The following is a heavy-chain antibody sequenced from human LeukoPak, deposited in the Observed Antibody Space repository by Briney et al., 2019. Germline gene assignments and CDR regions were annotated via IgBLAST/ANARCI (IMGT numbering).Heavy chain of an antibody. CDR2: ISVDGGST. D-gene: IGHD5-18*01. J-gene: IGHJ4*02. CDR3: AKGDTAMVPFFDY. Sequence: GGSLRLSCAASGCTYDDYAMHWVRQAPGKGLESVSLISVDGGSTYYADSVKGRFTISRDNSKNSLYLQMNSLRTEDTALYYCAKGDTAMVPFFDYWGQGTLVTVSS. CDR1: GCTYDDYA. V-gene: IGHV3-43*02.